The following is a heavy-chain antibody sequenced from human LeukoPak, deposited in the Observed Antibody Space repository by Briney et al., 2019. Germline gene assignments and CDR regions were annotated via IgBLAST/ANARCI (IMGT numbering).Heavy chain of an antibody. CDR3: ARHVTSIAAAGTVDY. CDR1: GYSISSGYY. D-gene: IGHD6-13*01. J-gene: IGHJ4*02. CDR2: IYHSGST. Sequence: SETLSLTCAVPGYSISSGYYWGWIRQPPGKGLEWIGSIYHSGSTYYNPSLKSRVTISVDTSKNRFSLKLSSVTAADTAVYYCARHVTSIAAAGTVDYWGQGTLVTVSS. V-gene: IGHV4-38-2*01.